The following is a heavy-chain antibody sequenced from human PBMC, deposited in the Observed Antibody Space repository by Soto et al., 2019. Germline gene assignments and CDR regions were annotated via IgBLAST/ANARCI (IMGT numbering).Heavy chain of an antibody. D-gene: IGHD3-16*01. V-gene: IGHV4-61*08. Sequence: SETLSLTCSVFGGSVSSGDYYWTWIRQPPGKGLEWIGHVYSYGSANYNPSLNSRVSISLDTADNQFSLNLRSVTAADTAVYYCATVPVDTYMIYWSDPWGQGTLVTVS. CDR1: GGSVSSGDYY. J-gene: IGHJ5*02. CDR2: VYSYGSA. CDR3: ATVPVDTYMIYWSDP.